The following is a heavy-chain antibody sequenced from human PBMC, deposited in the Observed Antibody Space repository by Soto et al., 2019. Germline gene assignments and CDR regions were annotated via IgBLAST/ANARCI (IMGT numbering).Heavy chain of an antibody. CDR3: ARSYSHWPAYGAEDAFDI. Sequence: QVQLVQSGAEVKKPGASVKVSCKASGYTFTSYAMHWVRQAPGHRLEWMGWINAGNGNTKYSQKFQGRVTITRDTSASTAYMELSSLRSEDTAVYYCARSYSHWPAYGAEDAFDIWGQGTMVTVSS. D-gene: IGHD6-13*01. CDR2: INAGNGNT. CDR1: GYTFTSYA. J-gene: IGHJ3*02. V-gene: IGHV1-3*01.